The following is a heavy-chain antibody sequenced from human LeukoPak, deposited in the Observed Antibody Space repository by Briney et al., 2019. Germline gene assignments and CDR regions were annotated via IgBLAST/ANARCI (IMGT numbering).Heavy chain of an antibody. CDR2: INHSGST. V-gene: IGHV4-34*01. Sequence: SETLSLTCAVYGGSFSGYYWSWIRQPPGKGLEWIGEINHSGSTNYNPSLKSRVTISVDTSKNQFSLKLSSVTAADTAVYYCARTQIEGSGSYYEDYYYYMDVWGKGTTVTISS. CDR3: ARTQIEGSGSYYEDYYYYMDV. D-gene: IGHD3-10*01. CDR1: GGSFSGYY. J-gene: IGHJ6*03.